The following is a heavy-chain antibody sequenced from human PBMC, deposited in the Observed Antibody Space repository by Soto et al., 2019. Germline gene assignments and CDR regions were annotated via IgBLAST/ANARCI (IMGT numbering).Heavy chain of an antibody. CDR2: ISGSGGST. J-gene: IGHJ4*02. V-gene: IGHV3-23*01. Sequence: GGSLRLSCSASGFIFSSYAMHCVRQAPGKGLECVSAISGSGGSTYYADSVKGRFTISRDNSKNTLYLQMNSLRAEDTAVYYCAKDTYDFWSGYLEVWGQGALVTVSS. CDR1: GFIFSSYA. CDR3: AKDTYDFWSGYLEV. D-gene: IGHD3-3*01.